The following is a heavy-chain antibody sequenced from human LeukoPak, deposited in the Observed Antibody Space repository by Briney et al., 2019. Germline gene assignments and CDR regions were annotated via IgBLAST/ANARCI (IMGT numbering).Heavy chain of an antibody. CDR1: GFTFSIYE. V-gene: IGHV3-48*03. D-gene: IGHD5-18*01. Sequence: PGGSLRLSCEASGFTFSIYEMNWVRQAPGKGLEWVSYISSSGSTIYYADSVKGRFTISRDNAKNSLYLQMNSLRAEDTAVYYCAGAARGYTYGNFAYWGQGTLVTVSS. J-gene: IGHJ4*02. CDR2: ISSSGSTI. CDR3: AGAARGYTYGNFAY.